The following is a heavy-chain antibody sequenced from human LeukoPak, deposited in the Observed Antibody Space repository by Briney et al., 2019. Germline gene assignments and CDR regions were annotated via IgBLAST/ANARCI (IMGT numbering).Heavy chain of an antibody. Sequence: PGGSLRLSCAASGYNFSNYGMTWVRQAPGKGLDWVSAITADGYDKYYADFVEGRFTISRDNSKKILYMQMNSLRAEDTALYYCVKRVTGWYQIDLWGQGALVTVPS. CDR2: ITADGYDK. D-gene: IGHD6-19*01. V-gene: IGHV3-23*01. J-gene: IGHJ5*02. CDR1: GYNFSNYG. CDR3: VKRVTGWYQIDL.